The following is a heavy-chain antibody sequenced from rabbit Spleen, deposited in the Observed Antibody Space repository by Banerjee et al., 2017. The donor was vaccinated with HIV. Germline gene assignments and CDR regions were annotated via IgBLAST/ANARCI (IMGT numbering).Heavy chain of an antibody. CDR1: GFSFSDRDV. V-gene: IGHV1S45*01. D-gene: IGHD1-1*01. Sequence: QEQLRETGGGLVQPGGSLPLTCKASGFSFSDRDVMCWVRQAPGKGLEWIACINASTGKPVYATWASGRFTISRTSSTTVTLRMTSLTAADRATYFCARDLVGVIGWNFYLWGQGTLVTVS. J-gene: IGHJ4*01. CDR3: ARDLVGVIGWNFYL. CDR2: INASTGKP.